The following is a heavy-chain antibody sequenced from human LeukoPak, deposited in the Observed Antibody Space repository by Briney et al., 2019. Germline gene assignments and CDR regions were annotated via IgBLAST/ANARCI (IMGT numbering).Heavy chain of an antibody. D-gene: IGHD3-3*01. V-gene: IGHV1-24*01. Sequence: ASVKVSCKVSGYTLTELSMHWVRQAPGKGLEWMGGFDPEDGETIYAQKFQGRVTITADESTSTAYMELSSLRSEDTAVYYCARDQATIFGVVILRDYYYYGMDVWGQGTTVTVSS. CDR2: FDPEDGET. CDR3: ARDQATIFGVVILRDYYYYGMDV. J-gene: IGHJ6*02. CDR1: GYTLTELS.